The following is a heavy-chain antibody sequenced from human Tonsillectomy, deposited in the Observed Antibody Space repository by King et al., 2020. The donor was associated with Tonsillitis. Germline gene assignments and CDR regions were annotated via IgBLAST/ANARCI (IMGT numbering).Heavy chain of an antibody. D-gene: IGHD3-3*01. CDR3: ARSITIFGVVIRY. CDR1: GFTFSSYG. CDR2: IWYDGSNK. V-gene: IGHV3-33*01. Sequence: VQLVESGGGVVQPGRSLRLSCAASGFTFSSYGMHWVRQAPGKGLEWGAVIWYDGSNKYYADSVKGRFTISRDNSKNTLYLQMNSLRAEDTAVYYCARSITIFGVVIRYWGQGTLVTVSS. J-gene: IGHJ4*02.